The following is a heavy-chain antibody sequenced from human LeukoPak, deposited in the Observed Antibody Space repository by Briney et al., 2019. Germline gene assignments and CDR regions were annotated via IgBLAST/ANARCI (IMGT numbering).Heavy chain of an antibody. CDR3: ARPSSQQLVHYYFDY. Sequence: GGSLRLSCAASGFTFSSYGMHWVRQAPGKGLEWGAVIWYDGSNKYYADSVKGRFTISRDNSKNTLYLQMNSLRAEDTAVYYCARPSSQQLVHYYFDYWGQGTLVTVSS. J-gene: IGHJ4*02. CDR1: GFTFSSYG. D-gene: IGHD6-13*01. CDR2: IWYDGSNK. V-gene: IGHV3-33*01.